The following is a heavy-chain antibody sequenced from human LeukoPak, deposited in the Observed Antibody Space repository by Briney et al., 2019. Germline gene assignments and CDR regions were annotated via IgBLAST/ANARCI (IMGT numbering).Heavy chain of an antibody. J-gene: IGHJ4*02. CDR2: TYYRSQWYN. V-gene: IGHV6-1*01. CDR1: GDSVSSNNAA. D-gene: IGHD1-26*01. Sequence: SQTLSLTCAISGDSVSSNNAAWIWIRPFPSRGLEWLGSTYYRSQWYNDYAASVISRITINSDTSRNQCSPQLNSVTPEDTALYYWARGGSYSFDYWGQGTLVTVSS. CDR3: ARGGSYSFDY.